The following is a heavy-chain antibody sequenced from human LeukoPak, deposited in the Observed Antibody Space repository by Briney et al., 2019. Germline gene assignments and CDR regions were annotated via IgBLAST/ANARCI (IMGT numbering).Heavy chain of an antibody. CDR3: ARGLWSAHRRAYYFDS. V-gene: IGHV1-3*01. D-gene: IGHD3-3*01. CDR2: INAGNGDT. Sequence: ASVKVSCKASGYTFTNYAVSWLRQAPGQRLEWMGWINAGNGDTKFSQNYQARVTITRDASASTAYMELSSLTSEDTAVYFCARGLWSAHRRAYYFDSWGQGTLVTVSS. CDR1: GYTFTNYA. J-gene: IGHJ4*02.